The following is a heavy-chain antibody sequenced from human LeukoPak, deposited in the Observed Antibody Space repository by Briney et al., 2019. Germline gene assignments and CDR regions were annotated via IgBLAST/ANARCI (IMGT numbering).Heavy chain of an antibody. CDR2: IYYSGST. Sequence: SETLSLTCTVSGGCISSYYWSWIRQPPGKGLEWIGYIYYSGSTNYNPSLESRVTISVDTSKNQFSLKLSSVTAADTAVYYCARGLRGYCSGGSCYSNRGNYYYYYMDVWGKGTTVTVSS. J-gene: IGHJ6*03. CDR1: GGCISSYY. D-gene: IGHD2-15*01. CDR3: ARGLRGYCSGGSCYSNRGNYYYYYMDV. V-gene: IGHV4-59*12.